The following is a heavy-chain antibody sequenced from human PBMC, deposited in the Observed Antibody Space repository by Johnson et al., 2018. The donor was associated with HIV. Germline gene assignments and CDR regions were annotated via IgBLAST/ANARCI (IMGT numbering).Heavy chain of an antibody. CDR1: GLNVSGHY. CDR3: ARVLTFYYDSSGFRNYAFEI. D-gene: IGHD3-22*01. Sequence: AKLVESGGGLVQPGGSLRLSCAASGLNVSGHYMSWVRQSPGKGLEWVSVIYSGGLTYYAQSVKGRFTISRDNAKNSLYLQMNGLRAEDTALYYCARVLTFYYDSSGFRNYAFEIWGQGTRVSVSS. CDR2: IYSGGLT. J-gene: IGHJ3*02. V-gene: IGHV3-66*01.